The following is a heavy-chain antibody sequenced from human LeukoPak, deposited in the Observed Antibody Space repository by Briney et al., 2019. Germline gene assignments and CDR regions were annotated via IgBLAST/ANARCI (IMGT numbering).Heavy chain of an antibody. V-gene: IGHV1-46*01. CDR3: VSMGSDGFDI. CDR2: INPSGGST. J-gene: IGHJ3*02. D-gene: IGHD3-16*01. CDR1: GYTFTSYY. Sequence: GASVKVSCKASGYTFTSYYMHWVRQAPGQGLEWMGIINPSGGSTSYAQKFQGRVTMTRDMSASTVYMELSSLRSEDTAVYYCVSMGSDGFDIWGQGTMIIVSS.